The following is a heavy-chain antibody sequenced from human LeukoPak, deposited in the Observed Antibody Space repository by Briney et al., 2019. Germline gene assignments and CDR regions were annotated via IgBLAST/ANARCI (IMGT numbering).Heavy chain of an antibody. D-gene: IGHD2-2*01. Sequence: GGSLRLSCAASGFTFSSYWMSWVRQAPGKGLEWVANIKQDGSEKYYADSVKGRFTISRDNSKNTLYLQMNSLRAEDTAVYYCARDAVVPAAMYYYYYMDVWGKGTTVTVSS. J-gene: IGHJ6*03. CDR2: IKQDGSEK. CDR1: GFTFSSYW. V-gene: IGHV3-7*01. CDR3: ARDAVVPAAMYYYYYMDV.